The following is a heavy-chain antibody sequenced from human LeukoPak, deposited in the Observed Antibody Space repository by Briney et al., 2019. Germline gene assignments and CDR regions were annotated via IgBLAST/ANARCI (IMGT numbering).Heavy chain of an antibody. CDR1: GGPISSYY. J-gene: IGHJ4*02. CDR2: IYYSAST. V-gene: IGHV4-59*08. Sequence: SETLSLTCTVSGGPISSYYWSWIRQPPGKGLEWIGYIYYSASTNYNPSLKSRVTISVDTSKNQFSLKLSSVTAADTAVYYWARVGYGDFYWGQGTLVTVSS. CDR3: ARVGYGDFY. D-gene: IGHD4-17*01.